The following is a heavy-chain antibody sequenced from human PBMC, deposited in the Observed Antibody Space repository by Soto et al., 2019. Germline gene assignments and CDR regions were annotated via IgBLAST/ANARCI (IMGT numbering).Heavy chain of an antibody. CDR1: GFTFITYG. J-gene: IGHJ3*02. Sequence: EVQLVESGGGLVQPGGSLRLSCAASGFTFITYGMNWVRQAPGKGLEWVSYIGRSSSPIYYADSVKGRFTISRDNAQNSLSLQMNDLRDEDTAVYYCARDDYDSHHVFDIWGQGTMVTVSS. V-gene: IGHV3-48*02. CDR3: ARDDYDSHHVFDI. D-gene: IGHD3-10*01. CDR2: IGRSSSPI.